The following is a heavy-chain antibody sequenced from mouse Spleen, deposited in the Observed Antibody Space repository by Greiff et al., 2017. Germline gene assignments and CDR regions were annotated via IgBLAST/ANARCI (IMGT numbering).Heavy chain of an antibody. Sequence: QVQLQQPGAALVNPGASVKLSCKASGYTFSSYRMHWVKQRSGRGLEWIGRIDPISGVIKYNEKFKSKATLTADKSSRTAHMQRSRLTSEDSAVYYCAGDGSRRYFDVWGAGTTVTVSS. CDR1: GYTFSSYR. V-gene: IGHV1-72*01. CDR2: IDPISGVI. D-gene: IGHD1-1*01. CDR3: AGDGSRRYFDV. J-gene: IGHJ1*01.